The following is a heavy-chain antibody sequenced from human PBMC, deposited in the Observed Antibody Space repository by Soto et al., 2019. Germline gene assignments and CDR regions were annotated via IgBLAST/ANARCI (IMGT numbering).Heavy chain of an antibody. Sequence: PSLTCTVSGGPISSGGYYWSWIRQHPGKGLEWIGYIYYSGSTYYNPSLKSRVTISVDTSKNQFSLKLSSVTAADTAVYYCARDREGYGEGGTYYYYGMDVWGQGTTVTVSS. CDR2: IYYSGST. CDR1: GGPISSGGYY. J-gene: IGHJ6*02. CDR3: ARDREGYGEGGTYYYYGMDV. D-gene: IGHD5-12*01. V-gene: IGHV4-31*03.